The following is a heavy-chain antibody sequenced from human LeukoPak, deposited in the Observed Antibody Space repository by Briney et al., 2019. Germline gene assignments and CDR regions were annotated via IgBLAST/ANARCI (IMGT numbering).Heavy chain of an antibody. D-gene: IGHD1-26*01. CDR2: IYSGGST. CDR3: ARDRVGPNIGGMDV. Sequence: GGSLRLSCAASGFTVSSNYMSWVRQAPGKGLEWVSVIYSGGSTYCADSVKGRFTISRDNSKNTLYLQMNSLRAEDTAVYYCARDRVGPNIGGMDVWGQGTTVTVSS. J-gene: IGHJ6*02. CDR1: GFTVSSNY. V-gene: IGHV3-66*01.